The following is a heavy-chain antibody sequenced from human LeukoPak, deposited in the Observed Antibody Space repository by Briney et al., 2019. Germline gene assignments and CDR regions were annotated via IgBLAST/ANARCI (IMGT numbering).Heavy chain of an antibody. D-gene: IGHD6-13*01. CDR1: GGSFSGYY. Sequence: SETLSLTCAVYGGSFSGYYWSWIRQPPGKGLEWIGYVHYSRSTNYNPSLKSRVTISVDTSKNQFSLKLSSVTAADTAVYYCARTYSLYYYYYMDVWGKGTTVTVSS. CDR2: VHYSRST. V-gene: IGHV4-59*01. CDR3: ARTYSLYYYYYMDV. J-gene: IGHJ6*03.